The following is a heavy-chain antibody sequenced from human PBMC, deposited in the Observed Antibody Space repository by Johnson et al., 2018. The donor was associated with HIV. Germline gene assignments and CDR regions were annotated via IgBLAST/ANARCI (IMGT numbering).Heavy chain of an antibody. D-gene: IGHD6-19*01. V-gene: IGHV3-49*04. CDR3: AKLRKKQWLVGEAFDI. Sequence: VTLVESGGGLVQPGRSLRLSCTASGFTFDDYAMSWVRQAPGKGLEWVGFIRSKAYGGTTEYAASVKGRFIISRDDSKSIAYLQMNSLKTEDTAVYYCAKLRKKQWLVGEAFDIWGQGTMVTVSS. CDR1: GFTFDDYA. J-gene: IGHJ3*02. CDR2: IRSKAYGGTT.